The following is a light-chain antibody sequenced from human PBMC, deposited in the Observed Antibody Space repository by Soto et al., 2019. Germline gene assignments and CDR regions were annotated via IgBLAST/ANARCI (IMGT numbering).Light chain of an antibody. V-gene: IGKV3D-15*01. CDR3: NQYNNGQVA. CDR1: QSINSD. CDR2: GAS. Sequence: ERVPTDPKTALYGNPGDTASRSCMASQSINSDVAWYQQKVGQTPRLLIHGASTRATGIAARFSGSGSGTEFTHTISVLYWEAFATYLPNQYNNGQVALGGRTKVDI. J-gene: IGKJ4*01.